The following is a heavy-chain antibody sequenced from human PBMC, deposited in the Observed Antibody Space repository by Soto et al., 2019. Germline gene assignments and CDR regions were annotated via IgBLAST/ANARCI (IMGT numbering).Heavy chain of an antibody. D-gene: IGHD3-22*01. CDR1: GGSISSGGYY. Sequence: QVQLQESGPGLVKPSQTLSLTCTVSGGSISSGGYYWSWIRQHPGKGLEWIGYIYYSGSTYYNPSLKSRXXIXVXXSKNQCSLKLSSVTAADTAVYYCARGGAYDRSFDLWGRGTLVTVSS. J-gene: IGHJ2*01. V-gene: IGHV4-31*03. CDR2: IYYSGST. CDR3: ARGGAYDRSFDL.